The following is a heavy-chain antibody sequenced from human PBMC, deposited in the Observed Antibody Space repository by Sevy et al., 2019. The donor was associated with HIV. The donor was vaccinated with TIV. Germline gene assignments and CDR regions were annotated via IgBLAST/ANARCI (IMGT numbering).Heavy chain of an antibody. V-gene: IGHV3-15*07. D-gene: IGHD2-8*01. CDR1: GFTFHNAW. J-gene: IGHJ2*01. Sequence: GGSLRLSCAVSGFTFHNAWMNWVRQTPGKGLEWVGRVKSKADGGTTEYAAPVKGRFTILRDNPKDTLYLQMDSLNTEDTAVYYCSTVMRLAADHKSWCIDLWGRGTLVTVSS. CDR2: VKSKADGGTT. CDR3: STVMRLAADHKSWCIDL.